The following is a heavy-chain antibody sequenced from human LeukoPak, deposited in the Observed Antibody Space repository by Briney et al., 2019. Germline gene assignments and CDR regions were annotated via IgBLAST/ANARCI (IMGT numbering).Heavy chain of an antibody. Sequence: SETLSLTCAVYGGSFSGYYWSWICQPPGKGLEWIGEINHSGSTNYNPSLKSRVTISVDTSKNQFSLKLSSVTAADTAVYYCARGGDYVWGSYRYWGQGTLVTVSS. CDR1: GGSFSGYY. V-gene: IGHV4-34*01. D-gene: IGHD3-16*02. CDR3: ARGGDYVWGSYRY. CDR2: INHSGST. J-gene: IGHJ4*02.